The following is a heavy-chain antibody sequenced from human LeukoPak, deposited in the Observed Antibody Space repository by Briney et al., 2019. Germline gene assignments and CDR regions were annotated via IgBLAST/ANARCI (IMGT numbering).Heavy chain of an antibody. Sequence: TGGSLRLSCAASGFTFDDYGMSWVRQAPGKGLEWVSGINWNGGSTGYADSVKGRFTISRVNAKNSLYLQMNSLRAEDTALYYCARRVYDSSGYYSAAFDIWGQGTMVTVSS. V-gene: IGHV3-20*04. D-gene: IGHD3-22*01. CDR1: GFTFDDYG. CDR2: INWNGGST. CDR3: ARRVYDSSGYYSAAFDI. J-gene: IGHJ3*02.